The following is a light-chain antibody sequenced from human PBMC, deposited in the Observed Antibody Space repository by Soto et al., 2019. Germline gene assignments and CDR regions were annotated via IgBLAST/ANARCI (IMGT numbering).Light chain of an antibody. CDR2: AAS. V-gene: IGKV1-6*01. CDR3: LQDFNYPWT. Sequence: AIQMTQSPSSLSASVGDRVTITCRASQDIRNDLGWYQQKPGKTPKLLIFAASSLQSGVPSRFSGSGSGTDFTLTISSLQPEDFATYYCLQDFNYPWTFGQGTNVKIE. CDR1: QDIRND. J-gene: IGKJ1*01.